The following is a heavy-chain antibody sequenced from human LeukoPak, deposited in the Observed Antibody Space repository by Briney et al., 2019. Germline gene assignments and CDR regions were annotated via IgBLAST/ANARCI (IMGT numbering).Heavy chain of an antibody. CDR1: GFTFSTYS. CDR3: ARGLTLDY. CDR2: ISDSGAM. J-gene: IGHJ4*02. Sequence: GSLRLSCAASGFTFSTYSMKWVRQAPGKGLEWVSYISDSGAMYYADSVRGRFTISRENAQNSLFLQMNSLRAEDTAVYYCARGLTLDYWGQGTLVTVSS. V-gene: IGHV3-48*01.